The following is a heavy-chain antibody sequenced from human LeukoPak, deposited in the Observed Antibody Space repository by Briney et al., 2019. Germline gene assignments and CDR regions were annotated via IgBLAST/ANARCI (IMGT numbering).Heavy chain of an antibody. CDR1: GFTFSSYA. J-gene: IGHJ4*02. V-gene: IGHV3-23*01. D-gene: IGHD1-7*01. Sequence: GGSLRLSCAASGFTFSSYAMSWVRQAPGKGLEWVSAISGSGGSTYYADSVKGRFTISRDNSENTLYLQMNSLRAEDTAVYYCAKGGMNEYNWNSYYFDYWGQGTLVTVSS. CDR3: AKGGMNEYNWNSYYFDY. CDR2: ISGSGGST.